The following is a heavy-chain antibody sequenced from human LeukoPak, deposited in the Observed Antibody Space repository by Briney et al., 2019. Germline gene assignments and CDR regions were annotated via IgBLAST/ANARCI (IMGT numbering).Heavy chain of an antibody. Sequence: PGGSLRLSCAASGFTFSDYGMHWVRQAPGMGLEWVAVIWYDGDKKYYADSVKGRFTISRDNSKNTLYLQMSSLRVEDTSVYFCARDRCGGVDCANWFDPWGQGTLVIVSS. CDR3: ARDRCGGVDCANWFDP. CDR2: IWYDGDKK. CDR1: GFTFSDYG. J-gene: IGHJ5*02. V-gene: IGHV3-33*01. D-gene: IGHD2-21*02.